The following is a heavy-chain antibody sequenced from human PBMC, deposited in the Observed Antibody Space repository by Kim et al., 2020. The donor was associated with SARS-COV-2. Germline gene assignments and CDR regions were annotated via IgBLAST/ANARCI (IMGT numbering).Heavy chain of an antibody. CDR1: GFTFSSYA. CDR2: ISGSGGST. V-gene: IGHV3-23*01. J-gene: IGHJ5*02. CDR3: AKHPLTIFGVVKYWFDP. Sequence: GGSLRLSCAASGFTFSSYAMSWVRQAPGKGLEWVSAISGSGGSTYYADSVKGRFTISRDNSKNTLYLQMNSLRAEDTAVYYCAKHPLTIFGVVKYWFDPWGQGTLVTVSS. D-gene: IGHD3-3*01.